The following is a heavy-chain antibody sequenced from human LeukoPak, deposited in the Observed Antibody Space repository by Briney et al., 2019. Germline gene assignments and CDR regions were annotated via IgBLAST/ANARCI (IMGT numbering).Heavy chain of an antibody. J-gene: IGHJ4*02. D-gene: IGHD6-19*01. CDR1: GGTFSNYA. Sequence: SVKVSCKASGGTFSNYAVSWVRQAPGQGLEWMGGFIPVFGPANYAQKFQGRVTITSDESTSTAYMELSSLRSEDTAVYYCARAGEVYNSGSYLEYWGQGTLVTVSS. V-gene: IGHV1-69*13. CDR2: FIPVFGPA. CDR3: ARAGEVYNSGSYLEY.